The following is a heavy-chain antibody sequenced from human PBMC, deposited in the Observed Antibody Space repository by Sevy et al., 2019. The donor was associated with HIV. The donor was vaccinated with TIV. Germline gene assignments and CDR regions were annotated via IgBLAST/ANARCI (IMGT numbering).Heavy chain of an antibody. D-gene: IGHD3-10*01. J-gene: IGHJ4*02. CDR3: ARGIYGSGSRLGLGY. CDR1: GFTFSSYW. Sequence: GGSLRLSCAASGFTFSSYWMTWVRPAPEKLLEGVDNRRQGGSENYYVDSVKGRFTISRDNAKNSLYLQMNSLRAEDTAVYYCARGIYGSGSRLGLGYWGQGTLVTVSS. V-gene: IGHV3-7*01. CDR2: RRQGGSEN.